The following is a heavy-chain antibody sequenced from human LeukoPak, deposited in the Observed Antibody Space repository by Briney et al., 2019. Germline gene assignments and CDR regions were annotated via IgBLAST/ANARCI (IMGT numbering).Heavy chain of an antibody. Sequence: GGSLRLSCAASGFTFSSYAWSWFRQAPGKGLERVSAISGSGGSTYYADSVKGRFTISRDNSKNTLYLQMNSLRAEDTAVYYCAKHQQWELLKFDYWGQGTLVTVSS. CDR1: GFTFSSYA. D-gene: IGHD1-26*01. CDR2: ISGSGGST. J-gene: IGHJ4*02. CDR3: AKHQQWELLKFDY. V-gene: IGHV3-23*01.